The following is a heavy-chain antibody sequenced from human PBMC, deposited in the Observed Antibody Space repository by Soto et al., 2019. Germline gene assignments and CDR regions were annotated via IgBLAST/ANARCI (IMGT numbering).Heavy chain of an antibody. V-gene: IGHV3-23*03. J-gene: IGHJ4*02. D-gene: IGHD6-19*01. Sequence: GGSLRLSCAASGFTFSSYAMSWVRQAPGKGLEWVSIIYTGDNRNYADSVRGRFTISRDNSENALYLQMDRLTVEDTAVYFCARSSGWNRLYYWGLGNLVTVS. CDR3: ARSSGWNRLYY. CDR1: GFTFSSYA. CDR2: IYTGDNR.